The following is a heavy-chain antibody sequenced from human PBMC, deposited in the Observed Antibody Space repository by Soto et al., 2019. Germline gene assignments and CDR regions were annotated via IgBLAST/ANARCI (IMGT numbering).Heavy chain of an antibody. CDR3: AADRTRTYYYGSGSDADAFDI. V-gene: IGHV1-58*01. Sequence: ASVKVSCKASGFTFTSSAVQWVRQARGQRLKWIGWIVVGSGNTNYAQKFQERVTITRDMSTSTAYMELSSLRSEDTAVYYCAADRTRTYYYGSGSDADAFDIWGQGTMVTVSS. D-gene: IGHD3-10*01. CDR2: IVVGSGNT. CDR1: GFTFTSSA. J-gene: IGHJ3*02.